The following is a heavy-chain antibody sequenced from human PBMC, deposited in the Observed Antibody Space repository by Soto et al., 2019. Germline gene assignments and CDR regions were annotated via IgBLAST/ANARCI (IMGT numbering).Heavy chain of an antibody. D-gene: IGHD3-10*01. V-gene: IGHV1-18*01. CDR3: ARDQYYYGSGSYGFDY. Sequence: QVPLVQSGAEVTEPGASVKVSCKASGYTFTSYGISWVRQAPGQGLEWMGWISAYNGDTNFAQNLPGRVTMTTDTSTSTAYMELRSLRSDDTAVYYCARDQYYYGSGSYGFDYWGQGTLVTVSS. CDR2: ISAYNGDT. CDR1: GYTFTSYG. J-gene: IGHJ4*02.